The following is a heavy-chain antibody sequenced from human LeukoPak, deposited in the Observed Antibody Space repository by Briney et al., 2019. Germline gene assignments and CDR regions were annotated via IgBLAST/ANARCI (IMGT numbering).Heavy chain of an antibody. D-gene: IGHD3-3*01. J-gene: IGHJ3*02. CDR1: GFTFSRYS. Sequence: GGSLRLSCAASGFTFSRYSMNWVRQAPGKGLEWVSSISISSNYIYYTDSVKGRCTISRDNGNNSLYLQMNSLRADDTAVYFCARGSRLGVVGRDAFDSWGQGRMVTVSS. V-gene: IGHV3-21*01. CDR3: ARGSRLGVVGRDAFDS. CDR2: ISISSNYI.